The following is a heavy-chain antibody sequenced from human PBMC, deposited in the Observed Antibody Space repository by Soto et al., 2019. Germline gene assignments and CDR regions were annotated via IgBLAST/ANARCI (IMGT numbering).Heavy chain of an antibody. CDR2: ISSDGHHQ. CDR3: SRGTYYPQSSGLHADY. D-gene: IGHD3-22*01. J-gene: IGHJ4*02. V-gene: IGHV3-30*03. Sequence: SLRLSCATSGFSLNDYAMYWVRQAPGQGLEWVAIISSDGHHQFYLDNLRGRFTVSRDNSKNTLYLQMNSLRPEDTAVYYCSRGTYYPQSSGLHADYWGPGTVVTVSS. CDR1: GFSLNDYA.